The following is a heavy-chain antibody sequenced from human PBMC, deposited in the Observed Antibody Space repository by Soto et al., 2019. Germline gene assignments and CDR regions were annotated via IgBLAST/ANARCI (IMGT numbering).Heavy chain of an antibody. Sequence: EVSLVESGGGLVQPGGSLRLSCAASGLSVGDNYMSWVRQAPGKGLEWVSIIYGGGATYYPDSVKGRFTISRDSSKNTLHLQMNSLRAGDTAVYYCATWTGTTFDYWGQGTQVSVSS. D-gene: IGHD1-1*01. CDR2: IYGGGAT. J-gene: IGHJ4*02. V-gene: IGHV3-66*01. CDR3: ATWTGTTFDY. CDR1: GLSVGDNY.